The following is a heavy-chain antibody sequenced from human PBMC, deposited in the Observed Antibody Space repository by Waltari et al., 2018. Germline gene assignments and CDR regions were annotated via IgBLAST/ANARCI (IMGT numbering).Heavy chain of an antibody. V-gene: IGHV1-18*01. J-gene: IGHJ6*03. Sequence: QVQLVQSGTELKKTGASVKVSCSASGYNFGIYAINWVRQAPGQGLEWMGWNSPYNDDTRYAQKFQGRVTRTTDTSTRTASMELRSLRSDDTAVYYCARDYWTSVSGRQLSFMDVWGKGTTVIISS. CDR1: GYNFGIYA. CDR3: ARDYWTSVSGRQLSFMDV. D-gene: IGHD6-19*01. CDR2: NSPYNDDT.